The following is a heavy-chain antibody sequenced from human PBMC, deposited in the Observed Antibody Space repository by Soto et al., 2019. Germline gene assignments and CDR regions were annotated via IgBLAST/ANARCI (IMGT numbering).Heavy chain of an antibody. CDR2: MSPHNGNA. Sequence: QVQLVQSGTEVKKPGASVRVSCKASGYTFSNYGICWVRQAPGQGLEWMGWMSPHNGNAHYAENLQGRVTLTADTSTNTAYMELRSLRSDDTAVYYCARMYSGTYSSSLWCQGTLVTVSS. V-gene: IGHV1-18*01. D-gene: IGHD1-26*01. CDR1: GYTFSNYG. CDR3: ARMYSGTYSSSL. J-gene: IGHJ4*02.